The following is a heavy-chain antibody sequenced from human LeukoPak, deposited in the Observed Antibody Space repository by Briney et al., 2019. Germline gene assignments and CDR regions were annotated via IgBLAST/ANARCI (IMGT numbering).Heavy chain of an antibody. J-gene: IGHJ4*02. CDR1: GGSFSGYY. D-gene: IGHD6-13*01. V-gene: IGHV4-34*01. CDR3: ARGSGSSWFDY. Sequence: SETLSLTCAVYGGSFSGYYWSWIRQPPGKGLEWIGEINHSGSTNYNPSLKGRVTISVDTSKNQFSLKLSSVTAADTAVYYCARGSGSSWFDYWGQGTLVTVSS. CDR2: INHSGST.